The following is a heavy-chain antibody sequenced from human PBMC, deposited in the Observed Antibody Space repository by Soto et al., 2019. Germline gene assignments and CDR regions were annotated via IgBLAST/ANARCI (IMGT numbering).Heavy chain of an antibody. CDR2: IYYSGST. D-gene: IGHD6-19*01. Sequence: SETLSLTCTVSGGSISSYYWSWIRQPPGKGLEWIGYIYYSGSTNYNPSLKSRVTISVDTSKNQFSLKLSSVTAADTAVYYCAREKGVAVAGMAYYGMDVWGQGTTVTVSS. CDR3: AREKGVAVAGMAYYGMDV. CDR1: GGSISSYY. J-gene: IGHJ6*02. V-gene: IGHV4-59*01.